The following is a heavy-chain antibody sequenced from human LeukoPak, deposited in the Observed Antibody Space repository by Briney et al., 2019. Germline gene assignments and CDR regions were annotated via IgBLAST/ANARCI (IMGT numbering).Heavy chain of an antibody. J-gene: IGHJ3*02. CDR1: GGSISSSYW. CDR3: ARYGSITMIVVAKTDAFDI. V-gene: IGHV4-4*02. Sequence: SGTLSLTCAVSGGSISSSYWWTWVRQPPGKGLEWIGEIYHSGSTNYNPSLKSRVTISVDKSNNQFSLKLSSVTAADTAVYYCARYGSITMIVVAKTDAFDIWGQGTMVTVSS. D-gene: IGHD3-22*01. CDR2: IYHSGST.